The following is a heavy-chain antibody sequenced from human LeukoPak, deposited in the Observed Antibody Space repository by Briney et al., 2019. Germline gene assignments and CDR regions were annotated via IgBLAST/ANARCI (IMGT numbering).Heavy chain of an antibody. Sequence: PGGCLRLSCAASGVTFSSYSMNWVREAPGKGLEWFSYISGSSSVIYYAVSVKGRFTISRDNAKNSLYLQLNSLRAEDTAVYYCARDHIVVVPAAMRGDDYYYYYMDVWGKGTTVTVSS. J-gene: IGHJ6*03. V-gene: IGHV3-48*01. CDR2: ISGSSSVI. CDR3: ARDHIVVVPAAMRGDDYYYYYMDV. CDR1: GVTFSSYS. D-gene: IGHD2-2*01.